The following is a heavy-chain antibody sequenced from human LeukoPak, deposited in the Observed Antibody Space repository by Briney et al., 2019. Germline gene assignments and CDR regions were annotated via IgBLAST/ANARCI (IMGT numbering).Heavy chain of an antibody. Sequence: PWGSLRLSCAASGFTFSCSAMSWVRQVPGKGLEWVSGISASGGSTYYADSVRGRFTISRDNSKNTLYVQMNSLRDEDTAVYYCAKDQRWEXPHYLDSWGXGTXVTASS. CDR1: GFTFSCSA. D-gene: IGHD1-26*01. CDR3: AKDQRWEXPHYLDS. V-gene: IGHV3-23*01. CDR2: ISASGGST. J-gene: IGHJ4*01.